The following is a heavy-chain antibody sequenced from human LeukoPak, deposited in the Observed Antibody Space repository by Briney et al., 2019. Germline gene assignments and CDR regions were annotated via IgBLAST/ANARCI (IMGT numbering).Heavy chain of an antibody. CDR2: IYYSGST. V-gene: IGHV4-39*01. CDR3: ARQGRSTVTTIDY. D-gene: IGHD4-17*01. Sequence: PPETLSLTCTVSGGSISSSSYYWGWLRQPPGKGLEWLGSIYYSGSTYYNPSLKSRVTISVDTSKNQFSLKLSSVTAADTAVYYCARQGRSTVTTIDYWGQGTLVTVSS. J-gene: IGHJ4*02. CDR1: GGSISSSSYY.